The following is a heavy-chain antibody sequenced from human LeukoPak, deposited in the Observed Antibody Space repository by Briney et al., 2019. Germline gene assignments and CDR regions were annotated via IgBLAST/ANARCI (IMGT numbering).Heavy chain of an antibody. J-gene: IGHJ6*02. Sequence: TLSLTCAVSGASXAYXYSWVRQFPGKXLEXXGEVHRDGYTNYNPSLQSRVTMSVDKSKNQLSLQLTSVTAADTAVYYCARHGISRLLYDSSGRPYYYYYGMDVWGQGTTVTVSS. CDR3: ARHGISRLLYDSSGRPYYYYYGMDV. D-gene: IGHD3-22*01. V-gene: IGHV4-4*02. CDR1: GASXAYX. CDR2: VHRDGYT.